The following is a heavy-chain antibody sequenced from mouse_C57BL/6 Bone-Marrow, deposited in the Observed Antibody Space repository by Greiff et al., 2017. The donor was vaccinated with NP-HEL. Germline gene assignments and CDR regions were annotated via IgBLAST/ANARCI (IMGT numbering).Heavy chain of an antibody. CDR3: AKHLYDYDGEGDY. V-gene: IGHV2-9*01. J-gene: IGHJ2*01. CDR1: GFSLTSYG. CDR2: IWGGGGT. D-gene: IGHD2-4*01. Sequence: QVQLKESGPGLVAPSQSLSITCTVSGFSLTSYGVDWVRQPPGKGLEWLGVIWGGGGTNYNSAIMSRLSINKDNSKSQAVLKMNSLQTDETAMYSCAKHLYDYDGEGDYWGQGTTLTVSS.